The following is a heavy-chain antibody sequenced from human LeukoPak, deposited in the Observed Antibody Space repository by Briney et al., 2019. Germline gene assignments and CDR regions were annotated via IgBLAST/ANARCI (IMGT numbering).Heavy chain of an antibody. Sequence: SATMSLTCSVSGGSVNNYYWTWIRQPPGKGLEWIGQIYYSGKADYNPSLKSRITISVDTSKNQISLRVNSVTAADTAVYYCARFGVDYDMGVWGQGTTVIVFS. J-gene: IGHJ6*02. CDR1: GGSVNNYY. D-gene: IGHD3-16*01. CDR2: IYYSGKA. V-gene: IGHV4-59*02. CDR3: ARFGVDYDMGV.